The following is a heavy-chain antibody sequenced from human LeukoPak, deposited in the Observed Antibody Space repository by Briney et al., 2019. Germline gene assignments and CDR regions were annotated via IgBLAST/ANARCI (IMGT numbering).Heavy chain of an antibody. CDR2: ISGSGGST. J-gene: IGHJ6*03. CDR1: GFTFSSYA. CDR3: ANDPSYDFWSGYYTAGYYYMDV. Sequence: PGGSLRLSCAASGFTFSSYAMSWVRQAPGKGLEWVSAISGSGGSTYYADSVKGRFTISRDNSKNMLYLQMNSLRAEDTAVYYCANDPSYDFWSGYYTAGYYYMDVWGKGTTVTVSS. D-gene: IGHD3-3*01. V-gene: IGHV3-23*01.